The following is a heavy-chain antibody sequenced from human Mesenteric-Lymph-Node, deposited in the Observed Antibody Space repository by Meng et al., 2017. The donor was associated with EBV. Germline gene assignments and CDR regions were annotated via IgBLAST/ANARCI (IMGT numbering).Heavy chain of an antibody. CDR3: ARAGTGYFSSYFDF. CDR2: IIPISATA. D-gene: IGHD3/OR15-3a*01. Sequence: QVQLQRSGAEVKKAGSSVKCSCKTSGGTFSRSLISWVRQAPGQGLEWMGGIIPISATANYAQRFQDRVTITADESTDTAYMELGSLRSEDTAIYYCARAGTGYFSSYFDFWGHGTLVTVSS. V-gene: IGHV1-69*01. CDR1: GGTFSRSL. J-gene: IGHJ4*01.